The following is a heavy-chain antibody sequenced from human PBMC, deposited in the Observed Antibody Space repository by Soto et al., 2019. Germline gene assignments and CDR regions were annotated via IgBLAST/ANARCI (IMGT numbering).Heavy chain of an antibody. CDR3: AKQGGKYGIRSFDP. CDR2: IYYSGNT. J-gene: IGHJ5*02. V-gene: IGHV4-59*08. D-gene: IGHD1-1*01. CDR1: GDPINNYD. Sequence: SVTKSVTCTVSGDPINNYDWSWIRQHPGKGLEWIGYIYYSGNTKYNPSLKSRVTISVDTSKNQFSLRLTSVTAADTAVYYCAKQGGKYGIRSFDPWGQGTLVTVSS.